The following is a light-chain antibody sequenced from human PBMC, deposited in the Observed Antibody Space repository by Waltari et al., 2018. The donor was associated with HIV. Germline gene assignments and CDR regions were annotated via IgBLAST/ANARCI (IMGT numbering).Light chain of an antibody. J-gene: IGLJ2*01. CDR1: RSNIGAGYA. CDR3: QSYDSGSSGSV. V-gene: IGLV1-40*01. CDR2: AMN. Sequence: QSLLTQPPSVSGAPGQRVTISCTGSRSNIGAGYAVHWYHQVPGTAPKLVIYAMNTRASGGPVRFSGSKFGHSASRGIAGLQAEDEGTYYCQSYDSGSSGSVFGGGTKLTVL.